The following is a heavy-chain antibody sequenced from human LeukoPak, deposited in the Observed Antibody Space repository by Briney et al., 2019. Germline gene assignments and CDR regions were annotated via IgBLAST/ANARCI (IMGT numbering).Heavy chain of an antibody. D-gene: IGHD3-10*01. Sequence: GGSLRLSCAASGFTFSSYAMSWVRQAPGEGLEWGSSISGSGRSTYYADSVKGRFTISRDNSKNTLYLQMNSLRAEDRVGFYCVKQGVCFGELSFDYWGQGTLVTVSS. J-gene: IGHJ4*02. CDR3: VKQGVCFGELSFDY. V-gene: IGHV3-23*01. CDR1: GFTFSSYA. CDR2: ISGSGRST.